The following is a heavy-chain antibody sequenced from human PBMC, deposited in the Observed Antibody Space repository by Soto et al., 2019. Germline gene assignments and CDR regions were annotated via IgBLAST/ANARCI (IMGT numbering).Heavy chain of an antibody. CDR2: ISGSGGST. CDR1: GFTFSSYA. J-gene: IGHJ2*01. CDR3: AKRTVGWYFDL. D-gene: IGHD4-17*01. V-gene: IGHV3-23*01. Sequence: EVQLLESGGGLVQPGGSLRLSCAASGFTFSSYAMNWVRQAPGKGLEWVSVISGSGGSTYYAYAVKGRFTISRDNSKNTLYLQMHILIAEDTAVSYCAKRTVGWYFDLWGRGTLVTVSS.